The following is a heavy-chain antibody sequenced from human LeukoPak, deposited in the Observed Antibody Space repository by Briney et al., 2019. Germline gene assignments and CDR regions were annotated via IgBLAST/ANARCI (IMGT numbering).Heavy chain of an antibody. J-gene: IGHJ5*02. CDR2: MNPNSGNT. V-gene: IGHV1-8*03. CDR1: GYTFTSYD. Sequence: GASVKVSCKASGYTFTSYDINWVRQATGQGLEWMGRMNPNSGNTGYAQKFQGRVTITRNTSISTAYMELSSLRSEDTAVYYCARRWSGRYRWFDPWGQGTLVTVSS. CDR3: ARRWSGRYRWFDP. D-gene: IGHD3-9*01.